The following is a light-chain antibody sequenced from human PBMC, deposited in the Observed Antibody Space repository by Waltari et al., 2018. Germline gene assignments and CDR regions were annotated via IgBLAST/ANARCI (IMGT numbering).Light chain of an antibody. Sequence: QSALTQPPSASGSPGQSVPISCTGTSSDVGGYNYVSWYQPHTGKAPKLTIYEVSKRRAGVPSRFSGPKCGNTASLTVSVLQAEDEADYYCSSYAGSNNVVFGGGTKLTVL. J-gene: IGLJ2*01. V-gene: IGLV2-8*01. CDR2: EVS. CDR1: SSDVGGYNY. CDR3: SSYAGSNNVV.